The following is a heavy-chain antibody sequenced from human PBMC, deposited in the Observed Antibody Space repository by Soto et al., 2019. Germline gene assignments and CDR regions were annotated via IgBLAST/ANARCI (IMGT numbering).Heavy chain of an antibody. CDR3: ARPNPSGDYFDY. CDR2: ISAYNGNT. CDR1: GYTFTIYG. D-gene: IGHD4-17*01. J-gene: IGHJ4*02. Sequence: ASVKVSCKASGYTFTIYGISWVRQAPGQGLEWMGWISAYNGNTNYAQKLQGRVTMTTDTSTSTAYMELRSLRSDDTAVYYCARPNPSGDYFDYWGQGTLVTVSS. V-gene: IGHV1-18*01.